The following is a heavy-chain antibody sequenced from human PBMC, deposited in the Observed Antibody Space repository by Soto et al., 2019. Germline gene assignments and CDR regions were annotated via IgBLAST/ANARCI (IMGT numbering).Heavy chain of an antibody. CDR1: GGSISSGGYS. V-gene: IGHV4-30-2*01. D-gene: IGHD2-2*01. Sequence: SETLSLTCAVSGGSISSGGYSWSWIRQPPGKGLEWIAYIYHSGSTYYNPSLKSRVTISVDRSKNQFSLKLSSVTAADTAVYYCARRGGGSSSTSSPLDYWRQGTLVTVSS. CDR2: IYHSGST. CDR3: ARRGGGSSSTSSPLDY. J-gene: IGHJ4*02.